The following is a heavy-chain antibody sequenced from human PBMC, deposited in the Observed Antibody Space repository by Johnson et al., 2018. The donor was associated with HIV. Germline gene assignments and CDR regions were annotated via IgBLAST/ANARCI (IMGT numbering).Heavy chain of an antibody. Sequence: VQLVESGGGLVQPGRSLRLSCAASGFTFDDYAMHWVRQAPGKGLEWVSLISWDGGSTYYADSVKGRFTISRDNAKNSLYLQMNSLRAEDTAVYYCARELRGGHTDAFDIWGQGTMVTVSS. CDR1: GFTFDDYA. D-gene: IGHD5-18*01. V-gene: IGHV3-43D*04. CDR3: ARELRGGHTDAFDI. J-gene: IGHJ3*02. CDR2: ISWDGGST.